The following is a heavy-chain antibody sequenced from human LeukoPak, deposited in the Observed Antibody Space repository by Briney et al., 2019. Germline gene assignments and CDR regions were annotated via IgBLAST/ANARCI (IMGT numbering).Heavy chain of an antibody. CDR2: INWNSGST. Sequence: PGGSLRLSCAASGFTFDDYGMSWVRQAPGKGLEWVSGINWNSGSTGYADSVKGRFTISGDNAKNSLYLQMNSLRAEDTALYYCARDRYSSSSFDYWGQGTLVTVSS. J-gene: IGHJ4*02. CDR1: GFTFDDYG. CDR3: ARDRYSSSSFDY. V-gene: IGHV3-20*04. D-gene: IGHD6-6*01.